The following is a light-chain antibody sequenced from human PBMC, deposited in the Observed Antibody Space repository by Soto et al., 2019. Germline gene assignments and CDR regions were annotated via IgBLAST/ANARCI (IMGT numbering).Light chain of an antibody. CDR3: HQYSSSLYT. CDR1: QSVSNNY. CDR2: GAS. J-gene: IGKJ2*01. V-gene: IGKV3-20*01. Sequence: EIVLTQSPGTLSLSPGERVTLSCRASQSVSNNYLACYQHKPGQAPMLISYGASARATGIPDRFSCSGSGTDFTLTISRLEPEDFAVYYWHQYSSSLYTFGQGTKLEIK.